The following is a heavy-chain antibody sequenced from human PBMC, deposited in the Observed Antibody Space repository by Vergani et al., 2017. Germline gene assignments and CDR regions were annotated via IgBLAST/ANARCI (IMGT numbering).Heavy chain of an antibody. Sequence: QVQLQESGPGLVKPSETLSLTCAVSGYSISSGYYWAWIRQPPGKGLEWIGSIYHSGSTYYNPSLKSRVTISVDTSKNQFSLKLSSVTAADTSVYYCARGFDEWGKDAPNGRYYDYGMDVWGQGTTVTVSS. J-gene: IGHJ6*02. CDR1: GYSISSGYY. D-gene: IGHD3-16*01. V-gene: IGHV4-38-2*01. CDR3: ARGFDEWGKDAPNGRYYDYGMDV. CDR2: IYHSGST.